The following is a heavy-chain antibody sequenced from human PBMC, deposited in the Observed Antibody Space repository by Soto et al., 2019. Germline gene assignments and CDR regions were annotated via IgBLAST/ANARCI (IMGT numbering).Heavy chain of an antibody. Sequence: QVQLVQSGAEVKKPGSSVKVSCKASGGTFSSYAISWVRQAPGKGLEWMGGIIPIFGTANYAQKLQGRVTITADKSTSTAYMQLSSLRSEDTAVYYCAREVGNIVARVAMDVWGQGTTVTVSS. CDR1: GGTFSSYA. CDR3: AREVGNIVARVAMDV. V-gene: IGHV1-69*14. D-gene: IGHD5-12*01. J-gene: IGHJ6*02. CDR2: IIPIFGTA.